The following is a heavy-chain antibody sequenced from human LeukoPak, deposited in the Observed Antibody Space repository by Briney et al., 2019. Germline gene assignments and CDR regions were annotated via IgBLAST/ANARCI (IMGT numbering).Heavy chain of an antibody. CDR3: SEGYFEPFAH. D-gene: IGHD2/OR15-2a*01. Sequence: PSETLSLTCVVSGASVSISHWNWIRQLPGKGLEWIGCLSYTGKTDYNPSFASRVTISLGTSKNQVSLKLRSVTTADTATYFCSEGYFEPFAHWGQGILVAVSS. CDR2: LSYTGKT. V-gene: IGHV4-59*02. CDR1: GASVSISH. J-gene: IGHJ4*02.